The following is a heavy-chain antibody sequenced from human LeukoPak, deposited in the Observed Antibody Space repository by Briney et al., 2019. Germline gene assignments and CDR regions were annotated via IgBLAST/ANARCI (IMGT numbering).Heavy chain of an antibody. CDR1: GGSLSGYY. CDR3: ARAYCSGGSCYATAPTLGFYP. Sequence: SETLSLTCAVYGGSLSGYYWSWIRQPPGKGLEWIGEINHSGSTNYNPSLKSRVTISVDTSKNQFSLKLSSVTAADTAVYYCARAYCSGGSCYATAPTLGFYPWGQGTLVTVSS. J-gene: IGHJ5*02. CDR2: INHSGST. V-gene: IGHV4-34*01. D-gene: IGHD2-15*01.